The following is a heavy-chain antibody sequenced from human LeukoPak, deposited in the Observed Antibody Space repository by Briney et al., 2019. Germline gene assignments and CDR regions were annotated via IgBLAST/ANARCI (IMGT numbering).Heavy chain of an antibody. J-gene: IGHJ4*02. Sequence: PGGSLRLSCAASEFTFSGYSMNWIRQAPGKGLEWVSSFGTRSTSVYHAGSVKGRFAISRDNAKNSLYLQMNSLRAEDTALYYCAREVSEGFDFWGQGTPVTVSS. D-gene: IGHD3-22*01. V-gene: IGHV3-21*01. CDR3: AREVSEGFDF. CDR1: EFTFSGYS. CDR2: FGTRSTSV.